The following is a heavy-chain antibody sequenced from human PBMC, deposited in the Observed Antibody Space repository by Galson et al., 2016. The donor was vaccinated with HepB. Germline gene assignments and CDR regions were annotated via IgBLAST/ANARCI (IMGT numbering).Heavy chain of an antibody. J-gene: IGHJ4*02. Sequence: ETLSLTCAVSGASISTTNWWSWVRQPPGKGLEWIGEIYHSGTTNYNPSLNSRFSMSVDKSKNQFSLKLNSVTAADTAVYYCARDGGRYWGADNCQTAWHWGQGTLVTVSS. CDR3: ARDGGRYWGADNCQTAWH. V-gene: IGHV4-4*02. D-gene: IGHD2-21*01. CDR1: GASISTTNW. CDR2: IYHSGTT.